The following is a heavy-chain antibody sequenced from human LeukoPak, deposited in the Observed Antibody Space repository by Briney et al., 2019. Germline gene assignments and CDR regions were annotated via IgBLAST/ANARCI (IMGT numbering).Heavy chain of an antibody. J-gene: IGHJ4*02. CDR3: ARVRDSSGYYPHTLDY. V-gene: IGHV3-21*01. CDR1: GFTFSSYS. D-gene: IGHD3-22*01. Sequence: PGGSLRLSCAASGFTFSSYSMNWVRQASGKGLEWVSSISGSSSYINDAESVKHRFTISSDDARHLLYLEIESLRAEDTAVYYCARVRDSSGYYPHTLDYWGQGTLVTVSS. CDR2: ISGSSSYI.